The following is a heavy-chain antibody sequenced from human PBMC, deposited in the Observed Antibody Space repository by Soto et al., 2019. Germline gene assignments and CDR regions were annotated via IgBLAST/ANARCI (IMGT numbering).Heavy chain of an antibody. CDR2: ISGSGGST. CDR1: GFTFSSYA. Sequence: EVQLLESGGGLVQPGGSLRLSCAASGFTFSSYAMSWVRQAPGKGLEWVSAISGSGGSTYYADSVKGRFTLSRDNSKNTLYLQMNSLRAEDTAVYYCAKDPGPGSYFDYWGQGTLVTVSS. J-gene: IGHJ4*02. CDR3: AKDPGPGSYFDY. D-gene: IGHD1-26*01. V-gene: IGHV3-23*01.